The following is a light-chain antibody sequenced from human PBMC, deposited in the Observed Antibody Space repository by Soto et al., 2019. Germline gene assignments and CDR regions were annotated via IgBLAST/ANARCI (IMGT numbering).Light chain of an antibody. V-gene: IGLV2-14*03. CDR3: TSFTGTSTLLI. Sequence: QSALTQPASVSGSPGQSITISCTGTSGDIGTYNYVSWYQHHPGKVPKLLIFDVTSRPSGISARFSGSKSGNTASLTISGLQADDEAHYYCTSFTGTSTLLIFGGGTKLTVL. CDR2: DVT. CDR1: SGDIGTYNY. J-gene: IGLJ2*01.